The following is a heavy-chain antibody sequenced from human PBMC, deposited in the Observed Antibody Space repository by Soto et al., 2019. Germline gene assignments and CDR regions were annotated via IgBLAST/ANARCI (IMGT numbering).Heavy chain of an antibody. Sequence: QVQLQESGPGLVKPSQTLSLTCTVSGGSISSGDYYWSWIRQPPGKGLVWIGYIYYSGSTYYNPSRKRPVTISVDTSKNQFSLKLSSVTAADTAVYACARVGGFGATTIDYWGQGTLVTVSS. D-gene: IGHD3-10*01. J-gene: IGHJ4*02. CDR2: IYYSGST. CDR3: ARVGGFGATTIDY. CDR1: GGSISSGDYY. V-gene: IGHV4-30-4*01.